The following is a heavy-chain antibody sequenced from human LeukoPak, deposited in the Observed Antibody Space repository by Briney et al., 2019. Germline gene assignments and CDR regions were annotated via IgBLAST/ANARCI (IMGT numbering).Heavy chain of an antibody. CDR1: GGSISSYY. D-gene: IGHD5-12*01. J-gene: IGHJ4*02. CDR3: ARARPSMWIDY. V-gene: IGHV4-59*01. Sequence: PSETLSLTCTVSGGSISSYYWSWIRQTPGKGLEWIGYIYYSGSTKYNPSLKSRVTISLDTSKNQFSLKLSSVTAADTAVYYCARARPSMWIDYWGQGTLVTVSS. CDR2: IYYSGST.